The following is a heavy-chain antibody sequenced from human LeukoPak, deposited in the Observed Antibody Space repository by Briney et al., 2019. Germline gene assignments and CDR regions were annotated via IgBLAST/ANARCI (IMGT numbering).Heavy chain of an antibody. Sequence: PGGSLRLSRAASGFTFSSYAMSWVPHAPGKGLEWVSAISGSGGSTHYADSVKGRFTISRDNSKNTLYLQMNSLRAEDTAVYYCAKDSGIVGATSSWYYYYGMDVWGQGTTVTVSS. D-gene: IGHD1-26*01. V-gene: IGHV3-23*01. J-gene: IGHJ6*02. CDR2: ISGSGGST. CDR1: GFTFSSYA. CDR3: AKDSGIVGATSSWYYYYGMDV.